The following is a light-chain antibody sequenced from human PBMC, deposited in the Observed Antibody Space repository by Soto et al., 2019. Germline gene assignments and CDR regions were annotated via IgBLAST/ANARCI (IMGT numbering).Light chain of an antibody. CDR3: CLYVGGRTYV. J-gene: IGLJ1*01. Sequence: QSALTQPASVSGSPGQSITISCTGTVGLVSWYQQHPGKVPKLIIYDDTKRPSGVSSRFSGSKSSNTASLTISGLQTEDEADSYCCLYVGGRTYVFGTGTKVT. CDR1: VGL. V-gene: IGLV2-23*01. CDR2: DDT.